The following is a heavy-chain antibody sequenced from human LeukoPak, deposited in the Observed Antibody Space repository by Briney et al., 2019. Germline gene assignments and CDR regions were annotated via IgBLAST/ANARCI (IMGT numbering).Heavy chain of an antibody. CDR3: ARHPRSDYGDYVPHYNFDY. CDR1: GDSLSNYY. V-gene: IGHV4-59*08. D-gene: IGHD4-17*01. Sequence: PSETLSLTCTVSGDSLSNYYGSWIRQPPGKGLEWTGYIYYSGGTNYNPSLKSRVTISIDASKNQFSLELTSVTAADSAMYYCARHPRSDYGDYVPHYNFDYWGQGTLVTVSS. J-gene: IGHJ4*02. CDR2: IYYSGGT.